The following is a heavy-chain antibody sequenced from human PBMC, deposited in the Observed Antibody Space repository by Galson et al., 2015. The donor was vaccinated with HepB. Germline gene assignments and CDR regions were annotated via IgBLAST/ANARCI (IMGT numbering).Heavy chain of an antibody. CDR3: AYGSDV. J-gene: IGHJ6*02. CDR1: GDSVASNSAV. V-gene: IGHV6-1*01. CDR2: TYYRSKWYI. Sequence: ISGDSVASNSAVWNWIRQSPSRGLEWLGRTYYRSKWYIDYATSVRSRITINPDTPRNQFSLHLSSVTPEDTAVYYCAYGSDVWGQGTTVTVSS.